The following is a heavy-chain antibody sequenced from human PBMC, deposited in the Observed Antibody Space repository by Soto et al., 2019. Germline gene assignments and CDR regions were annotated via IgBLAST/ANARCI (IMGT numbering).Heavy chain of an antibody. CDR1: GGTFSSYT. Sequence: SVKVSCKASGGTFSSYTISWVRQAPGQGLEWMGRIIPILGIANYAQKFQGRVIMTEDTSTDTVYMELSSLRSEDTAVYYCATGPFGVVISFDYWGQGTLVTVSS. CDR3: ATGPFGVVISFDY. J-gene: IGHJ4*02. D-gene: IGHD3-3*01. V-gene: IGHV1-69*02. CDR2: IIPILGIA.